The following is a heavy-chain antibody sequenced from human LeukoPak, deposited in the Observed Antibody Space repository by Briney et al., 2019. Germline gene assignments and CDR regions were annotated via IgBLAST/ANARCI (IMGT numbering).Heavy chain of an antibody. J-gene: IGHJ4*02. CDR2: IIPIFGTA. CDR3: ARVDTAMVLDY. V-gene: IGHV1-69*05. Sequence: SVKVPCKASGGTFSSYAISWVRQAPGQGLEWMGRIIPIFGTANYAQKFQGRVTITTDESTSTAYMELSSLRSEDTAVYYCARVDTAMVLDYWGQGTLVTVSS. CDR1: GGTFSSYA. D-gene: IGHD5-18*01.